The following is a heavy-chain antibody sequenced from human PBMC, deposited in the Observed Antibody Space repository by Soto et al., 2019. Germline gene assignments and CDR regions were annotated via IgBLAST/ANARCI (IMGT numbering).Heavy chain of an antibody. J-gene: IGHJ5*02. CDR1: GFTFSSYW. Sequence: PGGSLRLSCAASGFTFSSYWMSWVRQAPGKGLEWVANIKQDGSEKYYVDSVKGRFTISRDNAKNSLYLQMNSLRAEDTAVYYCARDPGTYSSAWFDPWGQGTLVTVSS. CDR3: ARDPGTYSSAWFDP. V-gene: IGHV3-7*01. D-gene: IGHD6-19*01. CDR2: IKQDGSEK.